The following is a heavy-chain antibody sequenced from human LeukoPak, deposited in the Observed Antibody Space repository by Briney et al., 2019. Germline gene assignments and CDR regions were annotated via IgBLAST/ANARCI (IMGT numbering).Heavy chain of an antibody. CDR1: GFTFSSYW. J-gene: IGHJ4*02. CDR2: MNPDGSEK. D-gene: IGHD3-22*01. V-gene: IGHV3-7*01. Sequence: GGSLRLSCAASGFTFSSYWMSWVRQAPGKGLEWVANMNPDGSEKYFLDSVKGRFTISRDNAKSSLYLQMNSLRGDDTAVYYCARDRALYDSRRGYYYTEDDYRGEGTLFTDSS. CDR3: ARDRALYDSRRGYYYTEDDY.